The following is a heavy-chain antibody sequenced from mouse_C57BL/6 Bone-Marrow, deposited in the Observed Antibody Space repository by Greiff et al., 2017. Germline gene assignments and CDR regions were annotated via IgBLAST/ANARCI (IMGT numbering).Heavy chain of an antibody. V-gene: IGHV5-6*01. CDR2: ISSGGSYT. Sequence: EVKLVESGGDLVKPGGSLKLSCAASGFTFSSYGLSWVRQTPDKRLEWVATISSGGSYTYYPDSVKGRFTISRDNAKNTLYLQMSSLKSEDTAMYYWARDDYYGSMFADWGQGTLVTVSA. J-gene: IGHJ3*01. CDR1: GFTFSSYG. CDR3: ARDDYYGSMFAD. D-gene: IGHD1-1*01.